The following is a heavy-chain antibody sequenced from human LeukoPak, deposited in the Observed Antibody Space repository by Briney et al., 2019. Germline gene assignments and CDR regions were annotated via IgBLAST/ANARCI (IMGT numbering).Heavy chain of an antibody. CDR2: ISGSGGST. CDR3: AKHAGTKRGYSYGYEYYFDY. Sequence: GGSLRLSCAASGFTFSSYAMSWVRQAPGKGLEWVSAISGSGGSTYYADSVKGRFTISRDNSKNTLYLQMNSLRAEDTAVYYCAKHAGTKRGYSYGYEYYFDYWGQGTLVTVSS. V-gene: IGHV3-23*01. D-gene: IGHD5-18*01. J-gene: IGHJ4*02. CDR1: GFTFSSYA.